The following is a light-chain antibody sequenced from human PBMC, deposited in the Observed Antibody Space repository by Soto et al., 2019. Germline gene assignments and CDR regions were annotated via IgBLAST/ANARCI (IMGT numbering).Light chain of an antibody. CDR1: QDLGSA. CDR2: DAS. V-gene: IGKV3-20*01. CDR3: QQYGSSPLT. J-gene: IGKJ4*01. Sequence: EVVLTQSAASLCVSPGDRGTLXCRASQDLGSAVGWYQQKPGQARRLLLYDASNRAPGSPARFSGSGSGTDFTPTISRLEPEDFAVYYGQQYGSSPLTFGGGTKVDIK.